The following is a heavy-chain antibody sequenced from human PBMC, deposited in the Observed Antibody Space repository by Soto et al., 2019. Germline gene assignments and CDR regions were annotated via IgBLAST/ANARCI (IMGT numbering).Heavy chain of an antibody. CDR2: ISGYNGNT. Sequence: ASVKVTCKASGYTFTTYGFNWVRQAPGQGLEWMGWISGYNGNTNFPQKFQGRVTLTTDTSRSTAYMELRSLRSEDTAVYYCARGAHGSGYAVYWGQGTLVTVYS. J-gene: IGHJ4*02. D-gene: IGHD3-3*01. CDR3: ARGAHGSGYAVY. CDR1: GYTFTTYG. V-gene: IGHV1-18*01.